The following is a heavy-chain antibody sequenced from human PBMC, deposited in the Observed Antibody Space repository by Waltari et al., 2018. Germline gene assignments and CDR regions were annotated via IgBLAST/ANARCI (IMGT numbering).Heavy chain of an antibody. CDR3: ATGGRPDH. CDR1: GGSISSYHYF. Sequence: QLQLQESGPGLVKPSETLSLTCTVSGGSISSYHYFWGWIRQPPGKGLEWIGNIFHSGSAYHHPTLESRVTISVDTSRNQFSLKLSSVTAADTAVYYCATGGRPDHWGQGTLVTVSS. D-gene: IGHD2-8*02. J-gene: IGHJ4*02. V-gene: IGHV4-39*01. CDR2: IFHSGSA.